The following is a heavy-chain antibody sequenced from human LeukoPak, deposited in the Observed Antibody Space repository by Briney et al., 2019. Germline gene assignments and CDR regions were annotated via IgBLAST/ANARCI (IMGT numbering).Heavy chain of an antibody. D-gene: IGHD2-15*01. V-gene: IGHV3-15*01. CDR2: IKSKVDGGTT. CDR1: GFTFSNAW. J-gene: IGHJ4*02. Sequence: PGGSLRLSCAASGFTFSNAWMSWVRQAPGMGLEWVGRIKSKVDGGTTDYAAPVKGRFTISRDDSKDTLYLQMTSLKTEDAGVFYCTIVRGFCSGRSCLGYWGQGTLVTVSS. CDR3: TIVRGFCSGRSCLGY.